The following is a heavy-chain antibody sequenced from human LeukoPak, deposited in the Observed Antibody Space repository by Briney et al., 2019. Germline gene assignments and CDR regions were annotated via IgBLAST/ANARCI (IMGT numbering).Heavy chain of an antibody. J-gene: IGHJ4*02. Sequence: GGSLRLSCAASGFTFSDHYMDWVRQAPGEGLEWVGRIRNKANSYTTEYAASVKGRFTVSRDNSKNSLYLQMNSLKTEDTAVYYCVGGAVYYFDCWGQGTLVTVPS. CDR1: GFTFSDHY. CDR3: VGGAVYYFDC. CDR2: IRNKANSYTT. V-gene: IGHV3-72*01.